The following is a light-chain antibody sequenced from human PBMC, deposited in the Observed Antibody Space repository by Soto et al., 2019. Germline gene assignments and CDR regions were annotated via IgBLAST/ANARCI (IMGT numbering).Light chain of an antibody. J-gene: IGKJ1*01. CDR3: QQYNSYWT. Sequence: EIVMTQSPATLSLSPLDRATLSCRASQSVSSNLAWYQQKSGQAPRLLIYGASSRAIHTPDRFSGSGSGTEFTLTISSLQPDDFATYCCQQYNSYWTFGQGTKVDIK. V-gene: IGKV3D-15*01. CDR2: GAS. CDR1: QSVSSN.